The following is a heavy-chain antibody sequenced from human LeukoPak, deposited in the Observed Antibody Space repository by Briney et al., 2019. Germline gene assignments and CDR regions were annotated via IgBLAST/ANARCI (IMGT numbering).Heavy chain of an antibody. CDR2: IIPIFGTA. Sequence: SLKVSCKASGGTFSSYAISWVRQAPGHGLKWRGGIIPIFGTANYTQKFQGRVTITANESTSTAYMELSSLRSQDTAAYYCARGAATRLDYWGQGTLVTVSS. J-gene: IGHJ4*02. D-gene: IGHD6-25*01. CDR1: GGTFSSYA. CDR3: ARGAATRLDY. V-gene: IGHV1-69*13.